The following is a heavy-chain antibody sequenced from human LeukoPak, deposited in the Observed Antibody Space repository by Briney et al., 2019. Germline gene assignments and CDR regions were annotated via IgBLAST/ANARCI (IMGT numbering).Heavy chain of an antibody. CDR3: PRDSPVYSNYGWFDR. D-gene: IGHD4-11*01. Sequence: ASVTVSFKSSGYTFTSYGISWVRQAPGQGLAWMGWISAYNGNTNYAQKLQGRVTITTDTSTSTAYMELRRLSSDHTAVSFFPRDSPVYSNYGWFDRWGQGTLVTVSS. CDR2: ISAYNGNT. V-gene: IGHV1-18*01. CDR1: GYTFTSYG. J-gene: IGHJ5*02.